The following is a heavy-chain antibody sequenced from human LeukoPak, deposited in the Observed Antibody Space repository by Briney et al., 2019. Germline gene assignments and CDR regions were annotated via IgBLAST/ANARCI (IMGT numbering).Heavy chain of an antibody. Sequence: GGTLRLSCAASGFTFSSYAMSWVRQAPGKGLEWVSAISGSGGSTYYADSVKGRFTISRDNSKNTLYLQMNSLRAEDTAVYYCAKVPNYDYVWGSYQDKYFDYWGQGTLVTVSS. CDR3: AKVPNYDYVWGSYQDKYFDY. CDR1: GFTFSSYA. V-gene: IGHV3-23*01. J-gene: IGHJ4*02. CDR2: ISGSGGST. D-gene: IGHD3-16*01.